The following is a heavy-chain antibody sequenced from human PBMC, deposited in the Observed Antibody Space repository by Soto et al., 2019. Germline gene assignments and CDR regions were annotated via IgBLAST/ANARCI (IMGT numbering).Heavy chain of an antibody. Sequence: QVQLVQSGAEVKKSGASVKVSCKASGYTFSSYAIHWVRQAPGQRLEWMGWIDTGSGNAKYSLKFQGRVTFTRDTSASTVYVEQSRLTSEDTAVYYCARRANWFDPWGQGTLVTVSS. CDR2: IDTGSGNA. V-gene: IGHV1-3*04. CDR3: ARRANWFDP. CDR1: GYTFSSYA. J-gene: IGHJ5*02.